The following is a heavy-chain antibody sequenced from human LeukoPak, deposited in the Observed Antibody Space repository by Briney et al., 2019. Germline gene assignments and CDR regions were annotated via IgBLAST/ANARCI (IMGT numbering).Heavy chain of an antibody. CDR3: ARVGEDIVVVPAATPYYFDY. CDR2: INHSGST. Sequence: SETLSLTCAVYGGSFSGYYWSWIRQPPGKGLEWIGEINHSGSTNYNPSLKSRVTISVDTSKNQFSLKLSSVTAADTAMYYCARVGEDIVVVPAATPYYFDYWGQGTLVTVSS. D-gene: IGHD2-2*01. V-gene: IGHV4-34*01. J-gene: IGHJ4*02. CDR1: GGSFSGYY.